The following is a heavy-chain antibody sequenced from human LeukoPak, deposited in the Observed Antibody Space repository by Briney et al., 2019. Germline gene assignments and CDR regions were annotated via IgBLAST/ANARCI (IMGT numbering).Heavy chain of an antibody. J-gene: IGHJ4*02. D-gene: IGHD3-22*01. V-gene: IGHV1-18*04. CDR1: GYTFTGYY. CDR3: ARGYYYDSSGYYAFDY. CDR2: ISAYNGNT. Sequence: ASVKVSCKASGYTFTGYYMHWVRQAPGQGLEWMGWISAYNGNTNYAQKLQGRVTMTTDTSTSTAYMELRSLRSDDTAVYYCARGYYYDSSGYYAFDYWGQGTLVTVSS.